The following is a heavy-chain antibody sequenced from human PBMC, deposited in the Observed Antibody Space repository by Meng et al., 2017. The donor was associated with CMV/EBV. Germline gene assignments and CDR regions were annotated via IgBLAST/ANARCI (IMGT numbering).Heavy chain of an antibody. J-gene: IGHJ4*02. CDR3: ARVTSRVAGAFDY. CDR1: GCSISSGDYY. D-gene: IGHD1-14*01. V-gene: IGHV4-30-4*08. CDR2: IYYSGST. Sequence: VQLQRSGPGLLNPSQTLSLTLPVSGCSISSGDYYWSWIRQPPGKGLEWIGYIYYSGSTYYTPSLKSRVTISVDTSKNQFSLKLSSVTAADTAVYYCARVTSRVAGAFDYWGQGTLVTVSS.